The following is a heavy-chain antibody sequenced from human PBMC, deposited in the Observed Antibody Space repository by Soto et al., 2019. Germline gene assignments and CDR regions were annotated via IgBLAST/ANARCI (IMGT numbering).Heavy chain of an antibody. V-gene: IGHV3-74*01. D-gene: IGHD2-15*01. CDR3: ARDPGGCTGGRCYSWYFDY. CDR2: IHPDGSMT. CDR1: GFRFSDSW. J-gene: IGHJ4*02. Sequence: GGSLRLSCAASGFRFSDSWMHWVRQAPGKGMVWVSRIHPDGSMTHYADSVKGRFTTSRDNAKNSLYLQLNSLRAEDTAVYYCARDPGGCTGGRCYSWYFDYWGQGTLVPVSS.